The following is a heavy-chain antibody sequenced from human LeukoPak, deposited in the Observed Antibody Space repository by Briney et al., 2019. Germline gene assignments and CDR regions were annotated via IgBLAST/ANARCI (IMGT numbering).Heavy chain of an antibody. Sequence: PGRSLRLSCAASGFTFSRYGMHWVRQAPGKGLEWVTAISYDGSNKYYADSVKGRFTISRDNSKNTLYLQMNSLRAEDTAVYYCAKPRGDYALYFDYWGQGTLVTVSS. J-gene: IGHJ4*02. CDR2: ISYDGSNK. V-gene: IGHV3-30*18. CDR3: AKPRGDYALYFDY. CDR1: GFTFSRYG. D-gene: IGHD4-17*01.